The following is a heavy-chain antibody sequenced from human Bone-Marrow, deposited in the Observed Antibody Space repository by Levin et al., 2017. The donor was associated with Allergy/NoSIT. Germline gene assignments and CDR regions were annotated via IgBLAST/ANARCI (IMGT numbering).Heavy chain of an antibody. J-gene: IGHJ2*01. D-gene: IGHD3-3*01. CDR1: GFTFSSYA. CDR2: IRDRGGDT. V-gene: IGHV3-23*01. CDR3: AKDGYYDSWGYFDL. Sequence: GESLKISCEASGFTFSSYAMNWVRQAPGKGLEWVSVIRDRGGDTYYADSVKGRFTISRDDSKNTLYLQMNSLGAEDTAVYFCAKDGYYDSWGYFDLWGRGTLVTVSS.